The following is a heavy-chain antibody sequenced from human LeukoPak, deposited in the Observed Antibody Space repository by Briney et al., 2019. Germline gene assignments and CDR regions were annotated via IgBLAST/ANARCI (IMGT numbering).Heavy chain of an antibody. CDR3: ARLRVSVTTTSDFDY. J-gene: IGHJ4*02. CDR2: IYSGRST. CDR1: GGSLSSSHYS. V-gene: IGHV4-39*01. Sequence: PSETLSLTCTVSGGSLSSSHYSWGWIRQPPGKGLEWIGSIYSGRSTYYNPSLKSRVTISVDTSKNQFSLKLSSVTAADTAVYYCARLRVSVTTTSDFDYWGQGTPVTVSS. D-gene: IGHD5-12*01.